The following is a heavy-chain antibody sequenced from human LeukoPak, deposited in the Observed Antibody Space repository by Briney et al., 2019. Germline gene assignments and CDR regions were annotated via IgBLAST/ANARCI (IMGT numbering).Heavy chain of an antibody. D-gene: IGHD3-10*01. CDR2: IHYSGNT. CDR1: GGSISSSNYY. J-gene: IGHJ5*02. CDR3: ASRLGTMVRGLPYNWFDP. Sequence: PSETLSLTCTVSGGSISSSNYYWGWIRQPPGKGLEWIGSIHYSGNTFYNPSLKSRVTISVDTSKNQLSLKLTSVTAADTATYYCASRLGTMVRGLPYNWFDPWGQGTLVTVSS. V-gene: IGHV4-39*07.